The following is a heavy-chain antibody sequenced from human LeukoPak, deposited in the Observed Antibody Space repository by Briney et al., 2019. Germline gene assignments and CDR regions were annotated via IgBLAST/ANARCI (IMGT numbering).Heavy chain of an antibody. CDR1: GFTFSSYG. Sequence: GGSLRLSCAASGFTFSSYGMHWVRQAPGKGLEWVAFIRYDGSNKYYADSVKGRFTISRDNAKNTLYLQMNSLRAEDTAVYYCARILSESGDDAFDIWGQGTMVTVSS. V-gene: IGHV3-30*02. CDR2: IRYDGSNK. CDR3: ARILSESGDDAFDI. J-gene: IGHJ3*02. D-gene: IGHD2/OR15-2a*01.